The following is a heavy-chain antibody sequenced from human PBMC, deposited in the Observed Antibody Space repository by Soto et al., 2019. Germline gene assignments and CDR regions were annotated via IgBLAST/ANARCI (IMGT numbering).Heavy chain of an antibody. CDR1: GDSVSSNSAA. V-gene: IGHV6-1*01. J-gene: IGHJ6*02. CDR3: ARQAVAGTYGYYYYYYGMDV. Sequence: SPTLSLTCAISGDSVSSNSAAWNWIRQSPSRGLEWLGRTYYRSKWYNDYAVSVKSRITINPDTSKNQFSLQLNSVTPEDTAVYYCARQAVAGTYGYYYYYYGMDVWGQGTTVTVSS. D-gene: IGHD6-19*01. CDR2: TYYRSKWYN.